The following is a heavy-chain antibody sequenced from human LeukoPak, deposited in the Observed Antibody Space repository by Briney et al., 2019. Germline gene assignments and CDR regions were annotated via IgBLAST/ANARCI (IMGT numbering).Heavy chain of an antibody. Sequence: SETLSLTCTVSGGSISSYYWSWIRQPPGKGLEWIGYIYYSGSTNYNPSLKSRVTISVDTSKNQFSLKLSSVTAADTAVYYCARVPNHAFDIWGQGTMVTVSS. V-gene: IGHV4-59*08. CDR2: IYYSGST. J-gene: IGHJ3*02. CDR1: GGSISSYY. CDR3: ARVPNHAFDI. D-gene: IGHD7-27*01.